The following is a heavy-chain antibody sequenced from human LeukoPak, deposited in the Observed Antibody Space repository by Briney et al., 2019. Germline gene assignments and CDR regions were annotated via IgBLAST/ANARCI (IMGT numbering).Heavy chain of an antibody. CDR2: IKQDGSEK. V-gene: IGHV3-7*01. CDR1: GFTFSSYW. J-gene: IGHJ6*03. CDR3: ARAPLANYYYYYMDV. D-gene: IGHD3-3*02. Sequence: GGSLRLSCAASGFTFSSYWMSWVRQAPGKGLEWVANIKQDGSEKYYVDSVKGRLTISRDNAKNSLYLQMNSLRAEDTAVYYCARAPLANYYYYYMDVWGEGTTVTVSS.